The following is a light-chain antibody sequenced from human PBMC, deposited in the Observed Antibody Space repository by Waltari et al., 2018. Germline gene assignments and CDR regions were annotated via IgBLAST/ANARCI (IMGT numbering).Light chain of an antibody. V-gene: IGLV3-27*01. Sequence: SSELRQPSSVSVSPGQTARITCSGDVLSKKYGRWLQHKPGQAHVLVIYKDTERPSGIPVLFSGANSGTTVTFTISGVLPEDEADYYCYSAADNNWVFGGGTTLTVL. CDR2: KDT. CDR3: YSAADNNWV. J-gene: IGLJ3*02. CDR1: VLSKKY.